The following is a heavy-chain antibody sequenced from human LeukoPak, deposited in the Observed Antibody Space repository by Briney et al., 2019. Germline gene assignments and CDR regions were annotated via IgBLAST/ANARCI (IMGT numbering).Heavy chain of an antibody. Sequence: PSETLSLTCTVSGGSISSGGYYWSWIRQPPGKGLEWIGYIYHSGSTYYNPSLKSRVTISVDRSKNQFSVQLRSVTAADTAVYYCARDDWVPAATVWGQGTLVTVSS. V-gene: IGHV4-30-2*01. CDR2: IYHSGST. CDR3: ARDDWVPAATV. D-gene: IGHD2-2*01. J-gene: IGHJ4*02. CDR1: GGSISSGGYY.